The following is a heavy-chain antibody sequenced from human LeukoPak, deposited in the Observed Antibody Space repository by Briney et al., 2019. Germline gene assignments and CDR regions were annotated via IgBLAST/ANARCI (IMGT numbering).Heavy chain of an antibody. Sequence: YPSETLSLTCTVSGGSISSGGYYWRWIRQHPGKGLEWIGYIYYSGSTYYNPSLKSRVTISVDTSKNQFSLRQTSVTAADTAVYYCARHATVVSQRDDDFDSWGQGTLVTVSS. V-gene: IGHV4-31*03. J-gene: IGHJ4*02. CDR2: IYYSGST. CDR3: ARHATVVSQRDDDFDS. CDR1: GGSISSGGYY. D-gene: IGHD4-23*01.